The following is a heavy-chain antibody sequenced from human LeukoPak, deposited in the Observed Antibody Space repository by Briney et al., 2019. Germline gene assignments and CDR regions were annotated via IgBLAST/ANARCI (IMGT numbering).Heavy chain of an antibody. CDR2: INHSGST. CDR1: GGSFSDYY. J-gene: IGHJ6*02. V-gene: IGHV4-34*01. D-gene: IGHD6-6*01. CDR3: ASLARSSSSGRLYYYYGMDV. Sequence: SETLYLTCAVYGGSFSDYYWSWIRQPPGKGLEWIEEINHSGSTNYNPSLKSRVTISVDTSKNQFSLKLSSVTAADTAVYYCASLARSSSSGRLYYYYGMDVWGQGTTVTASS.